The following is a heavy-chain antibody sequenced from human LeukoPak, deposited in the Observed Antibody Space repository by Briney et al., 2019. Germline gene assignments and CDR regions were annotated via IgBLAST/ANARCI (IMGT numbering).Heavy chain of an antibody. J-gene: IGHJ4*02. CDR3: ARAKYLDCSGGSCYSGGIDY. D-gene: IGHD2-15*01. V-gene: IGHV3-30*07. Sequence: DSVKGRFTISRDNSKNTLYLQLNSLRAEDTAVYYCARAKYLDCSGGSCYSGGIDYWGQGTLVTVSS.